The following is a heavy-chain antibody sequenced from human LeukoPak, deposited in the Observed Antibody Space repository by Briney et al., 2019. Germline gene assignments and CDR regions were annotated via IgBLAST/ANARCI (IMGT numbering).Heavy chain of an antibody. CDR3: ARALGYSLTFDY. D-gene: IGHD6-13*01. J-gene: IGHJ4*02. CDR2: IYSGGST. CDR1: GFTVSSNY. Sequence: GGSLRLSCAASGFTVSSNYMSWVRQAPGKGLEWVSVIYSGGSTYYADSVKGRFTISRDNSKNTLYLQMNSLRAEDTAVYYCARALGYSLTFDYWGQGILVTVSS. V-gene: IGHV3-66*01.